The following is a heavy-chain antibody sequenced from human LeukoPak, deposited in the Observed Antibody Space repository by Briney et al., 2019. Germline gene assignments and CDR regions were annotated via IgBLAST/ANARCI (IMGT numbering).Heavy chain of an antibody. CDR1: GYTFTGYY. V-gene: IGHV1-2*06. Sequence: GASVKVSCKASGYTFTGYYMHWVRQAPGQGLEWMGRINPNSGGTNYAQKFQGRVTMTRDTSISTAYMELSRLRSEDTAVYYCARDYYDSSGYYYRGWFDPWGQGTLVTVSS. J-gene: IGHJ5*02. D-gene: IGHD3-22*01. CDR3: ARDYYDSSGYYYRGWFDP. CDR2: INPNSGGT.